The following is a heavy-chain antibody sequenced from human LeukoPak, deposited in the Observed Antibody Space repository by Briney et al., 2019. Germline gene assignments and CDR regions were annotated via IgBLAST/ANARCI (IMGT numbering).Heavy chain of an antibody. D-gene: IGHD2-2*01. V-gene: IGHV3-30-3*01. CDR2: ISYDGSNK. CDR3: ARDLSGDIVVVPAAMCLDY. J-gene: IGHJ4*02. CDR1: GFTFSSYA. Sequence: GGSLRLSCAASGFTFSSYAMHWVRQAPGKGVEWVAVISYDGSNKYYADSVKGRFTISRDNSKNTLYLQMNSLRAEDTAVYYCARDLSGDIVVVPAAMCLDYWGQGTLVTVSS.